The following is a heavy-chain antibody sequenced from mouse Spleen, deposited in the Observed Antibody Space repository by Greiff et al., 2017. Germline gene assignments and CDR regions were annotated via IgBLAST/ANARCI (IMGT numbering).Heavy chain of an antibody. CDR3: AALGSSYMAWFAY. J-gene: IGHJ3*01. D-gene: IGHD1-1*01. CDR2: ISYDGSN. Sequence: EVQLQQSGPGLVKPSQSLSLTCSVTGYSITSGYYWNWIRQFPGNKLEWMGYISYDGSNNYNPSLKNRISITRDTSKNQFFLKLNSVTTEDTATYYCAALGSSYMAWFAYWGQGTLVTVSA. V-gene: IGHV3-6*01. CDR1: GYSITSGYY.